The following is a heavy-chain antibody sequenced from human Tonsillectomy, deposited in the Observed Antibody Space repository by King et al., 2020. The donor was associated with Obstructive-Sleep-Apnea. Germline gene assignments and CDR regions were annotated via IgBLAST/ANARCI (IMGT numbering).Heavy chain of an antibody. CDR1: GGSISGYY. D-gene: IGHD4-17*01. V-gene: IGHV4-59*01. Sequence: VQLQESGPGLVKPSETLSLTCTVSGGSISGYYWSWIRQPPGKGLEWIGYIYYSGSTNYNPSLKSRVTISVDTSKIQFSLKLSSVTAADTAVYYCASTPVRYGDRFGKYYYHGMDVGGQGTTVTVSS. CDR3: ASTPVRYGDRFGKYYYHGMDV. CDR2: IYYSGST. J-gene: IGHJ6*02.